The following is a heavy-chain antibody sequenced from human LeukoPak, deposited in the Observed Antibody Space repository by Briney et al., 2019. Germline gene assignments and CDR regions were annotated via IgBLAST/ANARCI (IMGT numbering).Heavy chain of an antibody. V-gene: IGHV3-23*01. CDR3: ARALYYDFWSGSPDDAFDI. CDR1: GFTFGDYA. D-gene: IGHD3-3*01. J-gene: IGHJ3*02. CDR2: ISGSGGST. Sequence: GGSLRLSCTASGFTFGDYAMSWIRQAPGKGLEWVSAISGSGGSTYYADSVKGRFTISSDNSKNTLYLQMNSLRAEDTALYHCARALYYDFWSGSPDDAFDIWGQGTMVTVSS.